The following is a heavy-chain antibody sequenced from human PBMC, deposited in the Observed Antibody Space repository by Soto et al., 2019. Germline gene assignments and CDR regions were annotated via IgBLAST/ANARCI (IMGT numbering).Heavy chain of an antibody. CDR3: AHINSSGYPSRYYYGMDV. CDR2: IYWDDDK. D-gene: IGHD3-22*01. V-gene: IGHV2-5*02. J-gene: IGHJ6*02. CDR1: GCSLSTSGVG. Sequence: QITLKESGPTLVKPTQTLTLTCTFSGCSLSTSGVGVGWIRQPPGKALEWLALIYWDDDKRYSPSLKSRLTITKDTSKNQVVLTMTNMDPVDTATYYCAHINSSGYPSRYYYGMDVWGQGTTVTVSS.